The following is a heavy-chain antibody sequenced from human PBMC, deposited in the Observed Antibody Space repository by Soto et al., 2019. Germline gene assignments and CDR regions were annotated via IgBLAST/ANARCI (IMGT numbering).Heavy chain of an antibody. Sequence: SETLSLTCTVSGGSISSICFWWGWIRQPPGKGLEWIGSIWYSGSTHYNPSLKSRVTLSVDTSTDQFSLKLNSVTAADTAVYYCARQIGGGSWSLDYWGRGTLVTVSS. CDR2: IWYSGST. V-gene: IGHV4-39*01. CDR3: ARQIGGGSWSLDY. J-gene: IGHJ4*02. CDR1: GGSISSICFW. D-gene: IGHD6-13*01.